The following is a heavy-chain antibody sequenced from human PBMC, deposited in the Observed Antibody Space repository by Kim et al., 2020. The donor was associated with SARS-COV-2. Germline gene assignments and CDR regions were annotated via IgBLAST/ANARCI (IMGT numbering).Heavy chain of an antibody. CDR1: GYTFTSYG. CDR3: ARSGGSGSYYKGTFDY. Sequence: ASVKVSCKASGYTFTSYGISWVRQAPGQGLEWMGWISAYNGNTNDAQKLQGRVTMTTDTSTSTAYMELRSLRSDDTAVYYCARSGGSGSYYKGTFDYWGQGALVTVS. J-gene: IGHJ4*02. CDR2: ISAYNGNT. V-gene: IGHV1-18*01. D-gene: IGHD3-10*01.